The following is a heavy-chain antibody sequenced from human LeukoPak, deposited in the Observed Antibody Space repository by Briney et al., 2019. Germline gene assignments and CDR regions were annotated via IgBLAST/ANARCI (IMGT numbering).Heavy chain of an antibody. CDR2: FRSKANSYAT. CDR1: GFTFSGSA. Sequence: GGSLRLSCAASGFTFSGSAMHWVRQASGKGLEWVGRFRSKANSYATAYAASVKGRFTISRDVSKNTAYLQMNSLKTEDTAVYYCTRHGYCSSTSCSHSDYYYYMDVWGKGTTVTVSS. J-gene: IGHJ6*03. CDR3: TRHGYCSSTSCSHSDYYYYMDV. D-gene: IGHD2-2*03. V-gene: IGHV3-73*01.